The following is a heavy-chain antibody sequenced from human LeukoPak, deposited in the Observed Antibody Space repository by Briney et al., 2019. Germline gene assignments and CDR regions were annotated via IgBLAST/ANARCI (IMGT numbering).Heavy chain of an antibody. CDR1: GFTFSSYA. J-gene: IGHJ4*02. CDR3: ARDNGYSSGWYLTDY. V-gene: IGHV3-30-3*01. CDR2: ISYDGSNK. Sequence: GGSLRLSCAAYGFTFSSYAMHWVRQAPGKGLEWVAVISYDGSNKYYADSVKGRFTISRDNSKNTLYLQMNSLRAEDTAVYYCARDNGYSSGWYLTDYWGQGTLVTVSS. D-gene: IGHD6-19*01.